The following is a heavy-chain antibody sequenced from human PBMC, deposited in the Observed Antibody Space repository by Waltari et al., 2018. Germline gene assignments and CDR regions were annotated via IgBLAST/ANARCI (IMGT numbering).Heavy chain of an antibody. CDR2: IYHSGRT. CDR1: GYSISSGYY. D-gene: IGHD3-16*02. J-gene: IGHJ3*02. Sequence: QVQLQESGPGLVKPSETLSLTCAVSGYSISSGYYWGWIRQPPGKGLEWIGSIYHSGRTYYNPSLKSRVTISVDTSKNQFSLKLSSVTAADTAVYYCARLMITFGGVIVDDAFDIWGQGTMVTVSS. V-gene: IGHV4-38-2*01. CDR3: ARLMITFGGVIVDDAFDI.